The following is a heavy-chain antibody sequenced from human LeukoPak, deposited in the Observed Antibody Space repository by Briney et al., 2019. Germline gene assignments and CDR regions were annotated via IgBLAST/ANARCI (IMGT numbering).Heavy chain of an antibody. CDR2: ISGSGGST. CDR1: GFTFSSYA. CDR3: AKDGVIGGDFDWLLAYYFDY. Sequence: PGGSLRLSCAASGFTFSSYAMSWVRQPPGKGLGWVSAISGSGGSTYYADSVKGRFTISRDNSKNTLYLQMNSLRAEDTDVYYCAKDGVIGGDFDWLLAYYFDYWGQGTLVTVSS. D-gene: IGHD3-9*01. J-gene: IGHJ4*02. V-gene: IGHV3-23*01.